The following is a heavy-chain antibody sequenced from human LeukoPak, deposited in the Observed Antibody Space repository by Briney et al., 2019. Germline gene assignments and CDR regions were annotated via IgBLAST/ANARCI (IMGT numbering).Heavy chain of an antibody. Sequence: GGSLRLSCAASGFTFDDYAMRWVRQAPGKGLEWVSGISWNSGSIGYADSVKGRFTIYRDNAKNSLYLQMNSLRAEDTALYYCAKAYYGGNSGVLDYWGQGTLVTVSS. CDR3: AKAYYGGNSGVLDY. CDR2: ISWNSGSI. J-gene: IGHJ4*02. CDR1: GFTFDDYA. D-gene: IGHD4-23*01. V-gene: IGHV3-9*01.